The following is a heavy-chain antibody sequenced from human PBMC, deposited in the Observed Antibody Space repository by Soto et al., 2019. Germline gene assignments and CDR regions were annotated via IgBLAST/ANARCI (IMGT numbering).Heavy chain of an antibody. D-gene: IGHD5-18*01. V-gene: IGHV4-30-4*01. CDR3: ARGRGHGYGIDY. CDR2: IKYSGST. Sequence: QVQLQESGPGLAKPSQTLSLTCSVSNGSISGGDHYWSWIRQPPGKGLEWIGHIKYSGSTYYNPSLTSRVTMSVDTSKNQFSVNLSSVTGADTAFYYCARGRGHGYGIDYWGQGVLVSVSS. CDR1: NGSISGGDHY. J-gene: IGHJ4*02.